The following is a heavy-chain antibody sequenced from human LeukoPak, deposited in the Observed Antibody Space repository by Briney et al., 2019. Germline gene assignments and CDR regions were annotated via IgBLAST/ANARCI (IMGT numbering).Heavy chain of an antibody. CDR2: IYYTGRT. J-gene: IGHJ4*02. CDR3: ARVGFGNTPHPIDY. V-gene: IGHV4-59*01. CDR1: GGAISRYY. Sequence: PSETLSLTCTVSGGAISRYYWSWVRQPPGKGREWIGDIYYTGRTKYNTSLKSRVAISVDTYKKQLSLALRSVTAADTAVYYCARVGFGNTPHPIDYWGQGTLVTVSS. D-gene: IGHD4-23*01.